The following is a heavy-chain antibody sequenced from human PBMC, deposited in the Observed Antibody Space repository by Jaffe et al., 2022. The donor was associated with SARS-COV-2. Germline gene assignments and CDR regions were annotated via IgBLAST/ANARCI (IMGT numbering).Heavy chain of an antibody. CDR3: ARADSWSGYEFDY. CDR1: GGSISSYY. D-gene: IGHD3-3*01. J-gene: IGHJ4*02. Sequence: QVQLQESGPGLVKPSETLSLTCTVSGGSISSYYWSWIRQPPGKGLEWIGYIYYSGSTNYNPSLKSRVTISVDTSKNQFSLKLSSVTAADTAVYYCARADSWSGYEFDYWGQGTLVTVSS. V-gene: IGHV4-59*01. CDR2: IYYSGST.